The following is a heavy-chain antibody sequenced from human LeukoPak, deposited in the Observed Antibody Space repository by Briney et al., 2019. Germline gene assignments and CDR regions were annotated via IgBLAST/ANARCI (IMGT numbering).Heavy chain of an antibody. J-gene: IGHJ4*02. D-gene: IGHD1-14*01. Sequence: GSLRLSCAASGFTFSSYWMSWVRQAPGKGLEWVSTISGSGGSTYYADSVKGRFTISRDNSKNTLYLQMNSLRAEDTAVYYCAKYDRVVDFTTRPFDYWGQGTLVTVSS. CDR1: GFTFSSYW. CDR3: AKYDRVVDFTTRPFDY. CDR2: ISGSGGST. V-gene: IGHV3-23*01.